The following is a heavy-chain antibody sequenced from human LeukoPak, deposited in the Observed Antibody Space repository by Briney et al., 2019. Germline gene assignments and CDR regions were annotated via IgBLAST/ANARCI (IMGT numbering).Heavy chain of an antibody. CDR3: AKPTTGSPTAAGLDY. CDR2: ISFSGSNV. CDR1: GFTFSSYG. V-gene: IGHV3-30*02. D-gene: IGHD1-1*01. J-gene: IGHJ4*02. Sequence: PGGSLRLSCAASGFTFSSYGMYWVRQAPGKGLEWVXXISFSGSNVHYADSVKGRFTISRDNSKSTLFLQMNSLRPEDTAVYYCAKPTTGSPTAAGLDYWGQGTLVTVSS.